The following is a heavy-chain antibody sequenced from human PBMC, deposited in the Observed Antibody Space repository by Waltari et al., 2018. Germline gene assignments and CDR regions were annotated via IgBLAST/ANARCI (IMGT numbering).Heavy chain of an antibody. Sequence: QVQLQESGPGLVKPSETLSLTCTVSGGSISSYYWSWNRQPPGKGLEWIGYIYYSGSTNYNPSLKSRVTISVDTSKNQFSLKLSSVTAADTAVYYCARGESSGYYYGVWFDPWGQGTLVTVSS. J-gene: IGHJ5*02. D-gene: IGHD3-22*01. CDR1: GGSISSYY. CDR3: ARGESSGYYYGVWFDP. V-gene: IGHV4-59*01. CDR2: IYYSGST.